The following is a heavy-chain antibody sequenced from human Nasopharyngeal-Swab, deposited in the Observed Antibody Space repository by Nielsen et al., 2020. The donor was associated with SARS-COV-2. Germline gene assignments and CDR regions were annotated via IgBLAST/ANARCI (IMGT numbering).Heavy chain of an antibody. J-gene: IGHJ6*02. V-gene: IGHV1-24*01. CDR2: FDPEDGET. CDR1: GYTLTELS. Sequence: ASVKVSCKVSGYTLTELSMHWVRQAPGKGREWMGGFDPEDGETIYAQKFQGRVTMTEDTSTDKAYMELSSLRSEDTAVYYCATGIAVAGYYYYYGMDVWGQGTTVTVSS. CDR3: ATGIAVAGYYYYYGMDV. D-gene: IGHD6-19*01.